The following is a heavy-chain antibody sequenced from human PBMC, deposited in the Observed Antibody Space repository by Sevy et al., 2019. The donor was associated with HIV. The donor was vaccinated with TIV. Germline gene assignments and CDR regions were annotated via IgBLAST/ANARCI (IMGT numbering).Heavy chain of an antibody. CDR1: GDSVSSNSAA. CDR2: TYYRSKWYN. CDR3: ARAYCSGGSCYSFSWFDP. D-gene: IGHD2-15*01. Sequence: KQSQTLSLTCAISGDSVSSNSAAWNWIRQSPSRGLEWLGRTYYRSKWYNDYAVSVKSRITINPDTSKNQFSLQLNSVTPEDTAVYYCARAYCSGGSCYSFSWFDPWGQGTLVTDSS. J-gene: IGHJ5*02. V-gene: IGHV6-1*01.